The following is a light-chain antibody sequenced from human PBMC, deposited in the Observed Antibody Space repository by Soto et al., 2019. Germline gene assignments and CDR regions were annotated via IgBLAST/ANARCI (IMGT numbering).Light chain of an antibody. J-gene: IGLJ2*01. V-gene: IGLV1-44*01. CDR1: SSNIGSNT. Sequence: HSVLTQPPSASGTPGQRVTLSCSGSSSNIGSNTVNWYQQLPGTAPKLLIYSNNQRPSGVPDRFSGSKSGTSASLAISGLQSEDEADYYCAAWDDSLNGVVFGGGTKLTVL. CDR2: SNN. CDR3: AAWDDSLNGVV.